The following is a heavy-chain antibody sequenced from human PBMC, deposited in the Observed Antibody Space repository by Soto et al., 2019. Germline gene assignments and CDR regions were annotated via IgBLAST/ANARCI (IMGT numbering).Heavy chain of an antibody. Sequence: LRLSCAASGFTFSSYVMHWVRQAPGKGLEWVAVISYDGSNKYYADSVKGRFTISRDNSMNTLYLQMNSLRAEDTAVYYCAKDLRWLRRGGYYFDYWGQVTLVTVSS. CDR2: ISYDGSNK. D-gene: IGHD5-12*01. J-gene: IGHJ4*02. V-gene: IGHV3-30*18. CDR1: GFTFSSYV. CDR3: AKDLRWLRRGGYYFDY.